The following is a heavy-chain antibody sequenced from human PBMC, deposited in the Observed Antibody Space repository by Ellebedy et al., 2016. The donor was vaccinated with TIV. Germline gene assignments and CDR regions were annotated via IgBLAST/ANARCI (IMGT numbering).Heavy chain of an antibody. CDR3: ARDDSSGLTY. CDR2: INPSGGSG. Sequence: DSVKVSCKASGYTFTGYFIHWVRQAPGQGLEWMGIINPSGGSGKYAQKFQGRVTITRDTSTRTVYMDLSSLRSEDTAVYYCARDDSSGLTYWGQGTLVTVSS. CDR1: GYTFTGYF. D-gene: IGHD6-25*01. J-gene: IGHJ4*02. V-gene: IGHV1-46*01.